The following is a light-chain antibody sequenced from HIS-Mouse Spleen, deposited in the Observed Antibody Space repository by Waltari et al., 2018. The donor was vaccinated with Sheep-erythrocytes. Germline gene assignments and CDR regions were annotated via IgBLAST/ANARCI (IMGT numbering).Light chain of an antibody. CDR2: DAS. Sequence: EIVLTQSPATLSLSPGERASQSVSSYLAWYQQKPDQAPRLLIYDASNRATGIPARFSGSGSGTDFTLTISSLEPEDFAVYYCQQRSNWPPAFGGGTKVEIK. CDR3: QQRSNWPPA. CDR1: QSVSSY. J-gene: IGKJ4*01. V-gene: IGKV3-11*01.